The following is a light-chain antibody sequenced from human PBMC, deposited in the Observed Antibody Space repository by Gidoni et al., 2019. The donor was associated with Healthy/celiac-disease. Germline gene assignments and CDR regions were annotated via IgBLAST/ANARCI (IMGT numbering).Light chain of an antibody. Sequence: DIQMTQSPSSLSASVGDRVTITCRASQSIISYLNWYQQKPGKAPKLLIYAASSLQSGVPSRFSGSGSGTDFTLTISSLQPEDFATYYCQQSYSTPLTFGPGTKVEIK. J-gene: IGKJ3*01. CDR2: AAS. V-gene: IGKV1-39*01. CDR1: QSIISY. CDR3: QQSYSTPLT.